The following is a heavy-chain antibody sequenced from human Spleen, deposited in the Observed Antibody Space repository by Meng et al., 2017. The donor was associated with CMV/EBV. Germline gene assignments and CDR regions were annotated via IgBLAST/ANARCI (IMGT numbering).Heavy chain of an antibody. CDR3: ARGVGVGEWFGL. CDR1: GFTFSSYG. D-gene: IGHD3-16*01. J-gene: IGHJ5*02. V-gene: IGHV3-30*02. Sequence: QVQLVESGXGVVQPGGXLRLSCAASGFTFSSYGMHWVRQAPGKGLEWVAFIRYDGSNKYYADSVKGRFTISRDNAKNTLYLQMNSLRAEDTAVYYCARGVGVGEWFGLWGQGTLVTVSS. CDR2: IRYDGSNK.